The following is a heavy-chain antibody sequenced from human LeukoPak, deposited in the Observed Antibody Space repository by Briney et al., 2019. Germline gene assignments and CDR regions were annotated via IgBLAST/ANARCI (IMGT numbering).Heavy chain of an antibody. V-gene: IGHV1-8*01. Sequence: ASVKVSCKASGYTFTSYDINWVRQATGQGLEWMGWMNPNSGSTGYAQKFQGRVTMTRNTSISTAYMELSSLRSEDTAVYYCARSTYSSGWPYYYYYGMDVWGQGTTVTVSS. CDR1: GYTFTSYD. CDR3: ARSTYSSGWPYYYYYGMDV. D-gene: IGHD6-19*01. J-gene: IGHJ6*02. CDR2: MNPNSGST.